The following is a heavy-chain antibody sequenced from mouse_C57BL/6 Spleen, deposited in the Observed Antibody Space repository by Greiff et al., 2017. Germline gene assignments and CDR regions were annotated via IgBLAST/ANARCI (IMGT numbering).Heavy chain of an antibody. Sequence: EVQLMESEGGLVQPGSSMKLSCTASGFTFSDYYMAWVRQVPEKGLEWVANINYDGSSTYYLDSLKSRFIISRDNAKNILYLQMSSLKSEDTATYYCARAYYYGSSCYFDYWGQGTTLTVSS. CDR1: GFTFSDYY. D-gene: IGHD1-1*01. CDR2: INYDGSST. CDR3: ARAYYYGSSCYFDY. V-gene: IGHV5-16*01. J-gene: IGHJ2*01.